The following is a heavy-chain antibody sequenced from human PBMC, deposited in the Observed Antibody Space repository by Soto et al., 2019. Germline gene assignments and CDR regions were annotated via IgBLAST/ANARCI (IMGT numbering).Heavy chain of an antibody. CDR1: GFTFSSYG. Sequence: PGGSLRLSCAASGFTFSSYGMHWVRQAPGKGLEWVAVIWYDGSNKYYADSVKGRFTISRDNSKNTLYLQMNSLRAEDTAVYYCARGYGRVVVITQYPFDYWGQGTLVTVSS. D-gene: IGHD3-22*01. CDR2: IWYDGSNK. J-gene: IGHJ4*02. CDR3: ARGYGRVVVITQYPFDY. V-gene: IGHV3-33*01.